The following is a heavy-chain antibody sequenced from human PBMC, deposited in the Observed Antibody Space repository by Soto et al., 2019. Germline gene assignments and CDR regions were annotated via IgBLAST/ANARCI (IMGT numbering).Heavy chain of an antibody. CDR2: INPNSGDT. V-gene: IGHV1-2*02. CDR1: GYTFTGYY. CDR3: ARSYYYDSSGYSAFDY. J-gene: IGHJ4*02. Sequence: ASVKVSCKASGYTFTGYYMHWVRQAPGQGLEWMGWINPNSGDTNYAQKFQGRVTMTRDTSISTAYMELSRLRSDDTAVYYCARSYYYDSSGYSAFDYWGQGTLVTVSS. D-gene: IGHD3-22*01.